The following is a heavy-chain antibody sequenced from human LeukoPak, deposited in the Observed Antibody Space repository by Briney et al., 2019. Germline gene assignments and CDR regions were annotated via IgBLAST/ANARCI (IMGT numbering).Heavy chain of an antibody. V-gene: IGHV4-34*01. J-gene: IGHJ5*02. CDR1: GGSFSGYY. CDR2: INHGGST. Sequence: SETLSLTCAVYGGSFSGYYWSWIRQPPGKGLEWIGEINHGGSTNYNPSLKSRVTISVDTSKNQFSLNLSSVTAADTAVYYCARDLGVVPAWGWFDPWGQGTLVTVSS. D-gene: IGHD2-2*01. CDR3: ARDLGVVPAWGWFDP.